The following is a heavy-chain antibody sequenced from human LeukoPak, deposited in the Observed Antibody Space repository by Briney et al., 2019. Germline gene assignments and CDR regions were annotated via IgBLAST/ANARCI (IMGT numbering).Heavy chain of an antibody. V-gene: IGHV4-4*07. CDR2: IYTSGST. CDR1: GGSIDSYH. J-gene: IGHJ4*02. Sequence: PSETLSLTCTVSGGSIDSYHWSWIRHPAGRGLEWIGRIYTSGSTNYNPSLKSRVTMSVDTSKNQFSLKLSSVTAADTAVYYCARVGVDYSGNIIKYYFDYWGQGTLVTVSS. D-gene: IGHD4-23*01. CDR3: ARVGVDYSGNIIKYYFDY.